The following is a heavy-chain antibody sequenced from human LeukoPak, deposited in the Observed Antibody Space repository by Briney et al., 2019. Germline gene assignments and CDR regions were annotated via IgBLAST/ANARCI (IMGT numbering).Heavy chain of an antibody. V-gene: IGHV3-11*01. Sequence: GGSLRLSCAASGFTFSVYYMNWIRQAPGKGLEWVSYISSNGNTIYEADSVKGRFTISRDNAKNSLYLQMNSLRAEDTAVYYCAGGPAWDVVVAGTTLNWFDPWGQGTLATVSS. CDR1: GFTFSVYY. J-gene: IGHJ5*02. CDR2: ISSNGNTI. CDR3: AGGPAWDVVVAGTTLNWFDP. D-gene: IGHD2-21*01.